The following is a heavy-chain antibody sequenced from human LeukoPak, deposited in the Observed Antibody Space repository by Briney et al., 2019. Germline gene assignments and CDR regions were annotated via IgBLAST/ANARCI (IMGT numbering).Heavy chain of an antibody. Sequence: PGGSLRLSCAASGFTVGSNYMTWVRQAPGKGLEWVSVIYSGGSTYYADSVKGRFTISRDNSKNTLYLQMNSLRAEDTAVYYCARGDSIAVAEYYFDYWGQGTLVTVSS. J-gene: IGHJ4*02. CDR2: IYSGGST. D-gene: IGHD6-19*01. CDR1: GFTVGSNY. CDR3: ARGDSIAVAEYYFDY. V-gene: IGHV3-66*01.